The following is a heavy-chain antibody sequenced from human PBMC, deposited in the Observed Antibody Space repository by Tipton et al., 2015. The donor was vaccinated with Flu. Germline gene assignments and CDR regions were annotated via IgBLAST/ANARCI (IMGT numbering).Heavy chain of an antibody. CDR1: GGSFRGYY. Sequence: GLVKPSETLSLTCAVYGGSFRGYYWSWIRQPPGKGLEWIGEINLSGSPNYNPSLRSRVTMSVDTSKNQFFLKLSSLTAADTAVYYCARHSSSARGWFDPWGQGTLVTVSS. CDR3: ARHSSSARGWFDP. V-gene: IGHV4-34*01. J-gene: IGHJ5*02. CDR2: INLSGSP. D-gene: IGHD1-26*01.